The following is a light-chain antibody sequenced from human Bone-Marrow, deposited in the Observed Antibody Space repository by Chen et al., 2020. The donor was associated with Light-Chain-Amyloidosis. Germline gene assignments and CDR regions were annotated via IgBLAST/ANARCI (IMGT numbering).Light chain of an antibody. J-gene: IGLJ2*01. V-gene: IGLV3-19*01. CDR3: SSRDTTGNHLL. CDR2: RNN. CDR1: RLRYYP. Sequence: SSELTQDPAVSLTLGQTVRITCQGDRLRYYPATWYQQKPGQAPVLVISRNNNRPSGIPDRFSGSSSGNAASLTITGAQAEDEADYHGSSRDTTGNHLLFGGGTSLTVL.